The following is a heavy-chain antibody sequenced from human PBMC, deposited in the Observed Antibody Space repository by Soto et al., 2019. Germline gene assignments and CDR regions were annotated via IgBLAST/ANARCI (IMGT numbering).Heavy chain of an antibody. Sequence: QVQLMQSGAEVKKPGASVRVSCKASGYNLTSYGISWVRQAPGQGLEWMGWISPYNGNTNYAQKFQGRVTVTTDTSTSTAYMDLRRPRSDDTAVYYCAREWEYSGFDDDYYHYGMDVWGQGTTVTVSS. V-gene: IGHV1-18*01. CDR3: AREWEYSGFDDDYYHYGMDV. CDR2: ISPYNGNT. D-gene: IGHD5-12*01. CDR1: GYNLTSYG. J-gene: IGHJ6*02.